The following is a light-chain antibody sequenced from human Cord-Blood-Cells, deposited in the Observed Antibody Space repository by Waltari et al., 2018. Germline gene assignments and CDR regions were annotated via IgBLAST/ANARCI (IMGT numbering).Light chain of an antibody. V-gene: IGKV1-39*01. CDR2: AAS. CDR1: QSISSY. Sequence: DIQMTQSPSFLSASVGDRVTITFRASQSISSYVNWYQKKPGKSPKLLIYAASRFQSGVPSRFSSSGSGTDFTLTNSSLQPEDFATYYCQQSYSTPLTFGGGTKVEIK. J-gene: IGKJ4*01. CDR3: QQSYSTPLT.